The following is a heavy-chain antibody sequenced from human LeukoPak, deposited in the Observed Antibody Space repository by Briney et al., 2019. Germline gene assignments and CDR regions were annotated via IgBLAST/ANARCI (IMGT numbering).Heavy chain of an antibody. CDR2: IYTSGSI. V-gene: IGHV4-4*07. CDR1: GGSFSGYY. CDR3: ARDVVAARGSFDY. D-gene: IGHD2-2*01. J-gene: IGHJ4*02. Sequence: SETLSLTCAVYGGSFSGYYWSWIRQAAGKGLEWIGHIYTSGSINYNPSLKSRVTMSVDMSKNQFSLKLRSVTAADTAVYYCARDVVAARGSFDYWGQGTLVTVSS.